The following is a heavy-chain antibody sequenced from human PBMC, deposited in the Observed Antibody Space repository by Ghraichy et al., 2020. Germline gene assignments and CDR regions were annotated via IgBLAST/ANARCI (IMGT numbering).Heavy chain of an antibody. CDR2: IYYNGNT. V-gene: IGHV4-59*01. D-gene: IGHD3-22*01. CDR3: ARGLNSGYYYYYYYMDV. J-gene: IGHJ6*03. CDR1: GGSISSYY. Sequence: SETLSLTCTVSGGSISSYYWNWIRQPPGRGLEWIGYIYYNGNTNYNPSLKSRVTISKDTSNNQFSLRLSSVTAADTAVYYCARGLNSGYYYYYYYMDVWGKGTTVTVSS.